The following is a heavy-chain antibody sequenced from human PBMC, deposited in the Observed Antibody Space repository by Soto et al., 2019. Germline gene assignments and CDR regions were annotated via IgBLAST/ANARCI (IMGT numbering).Heavy chain of an antibody. V-gene: IGHV1-18*01. Sequence: QVQLVQSGAEVKKPGASVKVSCKASGYTFTSYGITWVRQAPGQGLEWMGWISVHNGKIKYAQKLQDRVTMTTDIATGTAYGDLRSLPCDDTAVYYCAGNKTEGGDLFDPGGQGTLVAVSS. J-gene: IGHJ5*02. D-gene: IGHD3-16*01. CDR2: ISVHNGKI. CDR3: AGNKTEGGDLFDP. CDR1: GYTFTSYG.